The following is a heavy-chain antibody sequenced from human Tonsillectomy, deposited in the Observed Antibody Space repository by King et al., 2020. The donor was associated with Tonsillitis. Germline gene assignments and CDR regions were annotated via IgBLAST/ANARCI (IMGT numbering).Heavy chain of an antibody. CDR1: GFTFSNYG. CDR3: AKDGIALSDWYFDL. D-gene: IGHD3-16*02. V-gene: IGHV3-30*18. Sequence: VQLVESGGGVVQPGRSLRLSCAASGFTFSNYGMHWVRQAPGKGLEXVALXAXDASYENYADSVKGRFAISRDXSKNTLYLEMNSLRVEDTSVYYCAKDGIALSDWYFDLWGRGTLVTVSS. J-gene: IGHJ2*01. CDR2: XAXDASYE.